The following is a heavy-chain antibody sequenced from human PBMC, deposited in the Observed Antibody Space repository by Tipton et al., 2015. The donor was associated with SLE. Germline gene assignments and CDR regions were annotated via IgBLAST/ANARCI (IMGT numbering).Heavy chain of an antibody. J-gene: IGHJ4*02. CDR3: TTGLEHNWNYGIDY. Sequence: LTCAASGFTFSNAWMSWVRQAPGKGLEWVGRIKSKTDGGTTDYAAPVKGRFTISRDDSKNTLYLQMNSLKTEDTAVYYCTTGLEHNWNYGIDYWGQGTLVTVSS. D-gene: IGHD1-7*01. CDR1: GFTFSNAW. V-gene: IGHV3-15*01. CDR2: IKSKTDGGTT.